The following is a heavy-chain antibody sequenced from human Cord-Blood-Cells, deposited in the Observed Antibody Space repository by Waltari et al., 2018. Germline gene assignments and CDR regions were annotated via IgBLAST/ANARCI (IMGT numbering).Heavy chain of an antibody. D-gene: IGHD6-6*01. CDR1: GGTFSSYA. J-gene: IGHJ1*01. CDR2: FIPIFGTA. CDR3: ARDPHSSSYGSGQH. Sequence: QVQLVQSGAEVKKPGSSVKVSCKASGGTFSSYAISWVRQAPGQGLEWMGGFIPIFGTANDAQKFQGRGTITADESTSTAYMELSSLGSEDTAVYYCARDPHSSSYGSGQHWGQGTLVTVSS. V-gene: IGHV1-69*12.